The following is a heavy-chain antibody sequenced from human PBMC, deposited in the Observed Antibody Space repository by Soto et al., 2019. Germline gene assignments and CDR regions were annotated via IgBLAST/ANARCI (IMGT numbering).Heavy chain of an antibody. CDR1: GGSISSGGYY. CDR2: IYYSGST. CDR3: ARGTSSITIFGVVIIPWFDP. V-gene: IGHV4-31*03. Sequence: SETLSLTCTVSGGSISSGGYYWSWIRQHPGKGLEWIGYIYYSGSTYYNPSLKSRVTISVDTSKNQFSLKLSSVTAADTAVYYCARGTSSITIFGVVIIPWFDPWGQGTLVTVSS. J-gene: IGHJ5*02. D-gene: IGHD3-3*01.